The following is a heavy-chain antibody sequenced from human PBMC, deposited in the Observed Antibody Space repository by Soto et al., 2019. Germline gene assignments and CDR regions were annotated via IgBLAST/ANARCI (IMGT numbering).Heavy chain of an antibody. Sequence: PGGSLRLSCAASGFTFSSHPMHWVRQAPGKGLEWVAVIWYDGSNKYYADSVKGRFTISRDNSKNTLYLQMNSLRAEDTAVYYYARDLAIFGVAKPYSFGGSYGMDVWGQGTTVTVSS. J-gene: IGHJ6*02. CDR2: IWYDGSNK. V-gene: IGHV3-30*04. CDR1: GFTFSSHP. D-gene: IGHD3-3*01. CDR3: ARDLAIFGVAKPYSFGGSYGMDV.